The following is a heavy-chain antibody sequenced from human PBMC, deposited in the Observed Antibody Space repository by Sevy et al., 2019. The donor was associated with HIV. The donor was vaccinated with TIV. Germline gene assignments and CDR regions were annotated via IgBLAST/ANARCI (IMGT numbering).Heavy chain of an antibody. CDR2: IYPGDSGT. D-gene: IGHD5-12*01. CDR1: GYTFTNYW. J-gene: IGHJ4*02. V-gene: IGHV5-51*01. CDR3: VRHPGVATLYFDY. Sequence: GESLKISCKGSGYTFTNYWIGWVRQMPGKGLEWMGIIYPGDSGTRYSRSFQGQVTISADKSISTAYLQWSSLKASDTAIYYCVRHPGVATLYFDYWGQGILVTVSS.